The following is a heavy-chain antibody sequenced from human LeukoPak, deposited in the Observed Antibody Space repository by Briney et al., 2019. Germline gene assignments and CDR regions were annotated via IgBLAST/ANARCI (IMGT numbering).Heavy chain of an antibody. CDR1: GGSISSSSYY. V-gene: IGHV4-39*01. CDR2: IYYSGST. CDR3: ARQREGGATDY. Sequence: SETLSLTCTVSGGSISSSSYYWGWIRQPPGKGLEWIGSIYYSGSTYYNPSLKSRVNISVDTSKNQFSLKLSSVTAPDTAVYYCARQREGGATDYWGQGTLVTVSS. J-gene: IGHJ4*02. D-gene: IGHD1-26*01.